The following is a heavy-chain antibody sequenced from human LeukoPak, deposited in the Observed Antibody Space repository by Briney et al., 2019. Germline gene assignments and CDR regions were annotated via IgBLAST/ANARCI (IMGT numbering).Heavy chain of an antibody. D-gene: IGHD3-10*01. Sequence: ASVKVSCRASGYIFTGYYMHWVRQAPGQGLEWMGRINPNSGGTNYAQKFQGRVTMTRDTSISTAYMELSRLRSDDTAVYYCARELTGGEFDYWGQGTLVTVSS. V-gene: IGHV1-2*06. CDR2: INPNSGGT. CDR3: ARELTGGEFDY. J-gene: IGHJ4*02. CDR1: GYIFTGYY.